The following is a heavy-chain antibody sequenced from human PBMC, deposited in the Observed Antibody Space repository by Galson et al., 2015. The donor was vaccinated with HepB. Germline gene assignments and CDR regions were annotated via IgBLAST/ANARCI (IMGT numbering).Heavy chain of an antibody. D-gene: IGHD3-10*01. J-gene: IGHJ4*02. CDR3: ARVAWYGESHFDY. CDR2: ISSSSGYI. V-gene: IGHV3-21*01. CDR1: GFTFSSYS. Sequence: SLRLSCAASGFTFSSYSVNWVRQAPGKGLEWVSSISSSSGYIYYADSVKGRFTISRDSAKNSVYLQMNSLRAEDTAVYYCARVAWYGESHFDYWGQGTLVTVSS.